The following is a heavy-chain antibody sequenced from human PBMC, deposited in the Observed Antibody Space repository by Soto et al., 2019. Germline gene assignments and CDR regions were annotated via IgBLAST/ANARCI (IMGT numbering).Heavy chain of an antibody. CDR2: MNPNSGNT. J-gene: IGHJ3*02. CDR1: GYTFTSYD. Sequence: GASVKVSCKASGYTFTSYDINWVRQATGQGLEWMGWMNPNSGNTGYAQKFQGRVTMTRNTSISTAYMELSSLRSEDTAVYYCASSWAYSSGHDAFDIWGQGTMVTVSS. D-gene: IGHD6-25*01. V-gene: IGHV1-8*01. CDR3: ASSWAYSSGHDAFDI.